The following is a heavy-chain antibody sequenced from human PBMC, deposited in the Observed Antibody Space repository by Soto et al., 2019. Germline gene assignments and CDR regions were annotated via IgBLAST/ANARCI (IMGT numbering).Heavy chain of an antibody. CDR3: ARDKITGLFDY. CDR2: INHSGST. CDR1: GGSFSGYY. J-gene: IGHJ4*02. D-gene: IGHD2-8*02. Sequence: SGTLSLTCAVYGGSFSGYYLTWIRQPPGTGLEWIGEINHSGSTNYNPSLKSRVTISVDTSKNQFSLKLTSVTAADTAVYYCARDKITGLFDYWGQGTLVTVSS. V-gene: IGHV4-34*01.